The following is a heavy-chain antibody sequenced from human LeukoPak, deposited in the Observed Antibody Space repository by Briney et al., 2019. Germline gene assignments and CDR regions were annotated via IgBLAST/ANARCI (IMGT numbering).Heavy chain of an antibody. V-gene: IGHV3-23*01. CDR1: GFTFSSDD. J-gene: IGHJ4*02. Sequence: TGGSLRLSCAVSGFTFSSDDMSWVRQAPGKGLVWATGISGSGGSTCYADSVKGRFTISRDNSKNTLYLRMNSLRAEDTAVYYCAKHTYYYESSGTTALFDYWGQGTLVSVSS. CDR2: ISGSGGST. CDR3: AKHTYYYESSGTTALFDY. D-gene: IGHD3-22*01.